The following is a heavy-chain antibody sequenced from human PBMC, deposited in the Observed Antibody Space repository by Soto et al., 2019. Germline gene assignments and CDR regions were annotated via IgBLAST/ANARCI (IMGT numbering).Heavy chain of an antibody. J-gene: IGHJ4*02. V-gene: IGHV4-39*01. D-gene: IGHD4-17*01. Sequence: ASETLSLTCTVSGGSISSSTYYWGWIRQPPGKGLEWIGSIYYSGSTYYNPSLKSRVTISVDTSKNQFSLKLSSVTAADTAVYYCANSYGDYVSYWGQGTLVTVSS. CDR2: IYYSGST. CDR3: ANSYGDYVSY. CDR1: GGSISSSTYY.